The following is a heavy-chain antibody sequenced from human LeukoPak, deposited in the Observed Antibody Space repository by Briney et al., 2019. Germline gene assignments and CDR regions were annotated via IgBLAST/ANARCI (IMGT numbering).Heavy chain of an antibody. CDR2: IRYEGSNT. J-gene: IGHJ4*02. Sequence: SGGSVRLSCAASGFTFKYYGMQWVREPPGKGREWVAFIRYEGSNTYYAESVQGRFTVSRDNSKNTLYLQMNSLRAEDTGVYYCARARWYSSDYWGQGTLVTVSS. CDR3: ARARWYSSDY. V-gene: IGHV3-30*02. CDR1: GFTFKYYG. D-gene: IGHD5-24*01.